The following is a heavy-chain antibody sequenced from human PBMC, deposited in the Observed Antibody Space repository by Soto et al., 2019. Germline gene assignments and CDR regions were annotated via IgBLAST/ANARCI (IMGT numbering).Heavy chain of an antibody. Sequence: GASVKVSCKASGYTFTSYGICWVRQAPGQGLEWMGWISAYNGNTNYSQKFQGRVTITRDTSASTAYMELSSLRSEDTAVYYCARDVLLWFGESQNPRTRYNWLAPWGQGTMVTVSS. D-gene: IGHD3-10*01. CDR3: ARDVLLWFGESQNPRTRYNWLAP. CDR1: GYTFTSYG. V-gene: IGHV1-18*01. J-gene: IGHJ5*02. CDR2: ISAYNGNT.